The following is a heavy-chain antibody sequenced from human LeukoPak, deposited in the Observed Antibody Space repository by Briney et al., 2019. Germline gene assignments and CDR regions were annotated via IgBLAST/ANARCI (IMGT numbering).Heavy chain of an antibody. Sequence: ASVKGSCNASGYTFTGYYMHWVRQAPGQGLEWMGWINPNSGGTNYAQKFQGRATMTRDTSISTAYMELSRLRSDDTAVYYCARVVVPAAIVTGVWFDPWGQGTLVTVSS. D-gene: IGHD2-2*02. CDR1: GYTFTGYY. V-gene: IGHV1-2*02. CDR2: INPNSGGT. CDR3: ARVVVPAAIVTGVWFDP. J-gene: IGHJ5*02.